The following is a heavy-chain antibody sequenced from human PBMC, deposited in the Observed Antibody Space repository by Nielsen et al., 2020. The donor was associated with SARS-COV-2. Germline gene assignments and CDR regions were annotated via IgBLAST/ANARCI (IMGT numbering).Heavy chain of an antibody. Sequence: ASVKVSCKASGYTFTSYGISWVRQAPGQGLEWMGWISAYNGNTNYAQKLQGRVTMTTDTSTSTAYMELRSLRSDDTAVYYCARAAYSSGWYDPEFEEYWGQGTLVTVSS. V-gene: IGHV1-18*01. CDR3: ARAAYSSGWYDPEFEEY. J-gene: IGHJ4*02. CDR2: ISAYNGNT. CDR1: GYTFTSYG. D-gene: IGHD6-19*01.